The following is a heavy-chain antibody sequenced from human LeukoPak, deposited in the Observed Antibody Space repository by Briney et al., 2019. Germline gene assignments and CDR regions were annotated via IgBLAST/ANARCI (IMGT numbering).Heavy chain of an antibody. D-gene: IGHD2-2*01. V-gene: IGHV3-21*01. CDR3: ARDADIVVVPGLVDY. J-gene: IGHJ4*02. CDR1: GFTFSSYS. Sequence: GGSLRLSCAASGFTFSSYSMNWVRQAPGKGLEWVSSISSSSSSYIYYADSVKGRFTISRDNAKNSMYLQMNSLRAEDTDVYTCARDADIVVVPGLVDYWGQGTLITVSS. CDR2: ISSSSSSYI.